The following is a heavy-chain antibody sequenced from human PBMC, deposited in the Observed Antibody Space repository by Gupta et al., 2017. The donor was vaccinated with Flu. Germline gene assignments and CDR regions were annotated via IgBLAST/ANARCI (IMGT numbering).Heavy chain of an antibody. CDR1: GFTFSDYY. CDR3: ATHDAIDTTASRHI. J-gene: IGHJ3*02. D-gene: IGHD6-6*01. CDR2: IGKSGSTI. V-gene: IGHV3-11*01. Sequence: SGFTFSDYYMSWIRQAPGQGLEWLSYIGKSGSTIYYADSGKGRFTVSRDNAKNSLYLQMNSLRAGDTAVYHCATHDAIDTTASRHIWGQGTMVTVSS.